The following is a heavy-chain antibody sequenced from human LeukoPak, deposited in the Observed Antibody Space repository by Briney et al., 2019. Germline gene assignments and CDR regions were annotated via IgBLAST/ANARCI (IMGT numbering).Heavy chain of an antibody. CDR2: IKEDGSEK. CDR3: AREAPVDY. Sequence: GGSLRLSCAASGFSFSSYWMTWVRQAPGRGLEWVANIKEDGSEKYYVDSVKGRFTVSRDNTKKLVYLQMNNLRAEDTAVYYCAREAPVDYWGQGTLVTVSS. V-gene: IGHV3-7*05. CDR1: GFSFSSYW. J-gene: IGHJ4*02.